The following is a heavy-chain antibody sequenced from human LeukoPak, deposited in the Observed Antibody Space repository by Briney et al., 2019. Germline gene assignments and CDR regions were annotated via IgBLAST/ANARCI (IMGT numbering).Heavy chain of an antibody. D-gene: IGHD5-18*01. CDR2: IKKDGSEK. Sequence: PGGSLRLSCAASGFTFSSYWMSWVRQPPGKGLEWVANIKKDGSEKYYVDSVKGRFTISRDNAKTSLYLQMNSLRAEDTAVYYCARHLSGITGYTYGRGIDYWGQGTLVTVSS. V-gene: IGHV3-7*01. CDR3: ARHLSGITGYTYGRGIDY. J-gene: IGHJ4*02. CDR1: GFTFSSYW.